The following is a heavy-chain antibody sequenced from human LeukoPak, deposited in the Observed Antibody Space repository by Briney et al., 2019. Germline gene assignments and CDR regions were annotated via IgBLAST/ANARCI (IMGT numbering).Heavy chain of an antibody. Sequence: GGSLRLSCAASGFTFSSYGMHWVRQAPGKGLEWVAFIRYDGSNKYYADSVKGRFTISRDNSKNTLYLQMNSLRAEDTAVYYCAKVYTIFGVVITYYYYMDVWGKGTTVTVSS. V-gene: IGHV3-30*02. J-gene: IGHJ6*03. CDR1: GFTFSSYG. CDR3: AKVYTIFGVVITYYYYMDV. CDR2: IRYDGSNK. D-gene: IGHD3-3*01.